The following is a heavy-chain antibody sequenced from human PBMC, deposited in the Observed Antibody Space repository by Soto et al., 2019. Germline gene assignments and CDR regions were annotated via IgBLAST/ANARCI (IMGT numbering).Heavy chain of an antibody. Sequence: SVKVSCKASGYTFTGYYMHWVRQAPGQGLEWMGGIIPIFGTANYAQKFQGRVTITADESTSTAYMELSSLRSEDTAVYYCARASGDYDSFDYWGQGTLVTVSS. V-gene: IGHV1-69*13. CDR3: ARASGDYDSFDY. J-gene: IGHJ4*02. D-gene: IGHD4-17*01. CDR1: GYTFTGYY. CDR2: IIPIFGTA.